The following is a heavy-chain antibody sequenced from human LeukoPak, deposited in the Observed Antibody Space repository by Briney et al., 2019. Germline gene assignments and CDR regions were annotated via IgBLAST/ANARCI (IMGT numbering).Heavy chain of an antibody. Sequence: ASVEVSCKASGYTFTSYGISWVRQAPGQGLEWMGWISAYNGNTNYAQKLQGTVTMTTDTSTSTAYMELRSLRSDDTAVYYCAREKSRGYSYGRTNWFDPWGQGTLVTVSS. V-gene: IGHV1-18*04. J-gene: IGHJ5*02. CDR3: AREKSRGYSYGRTNWFDP. CDR1: GYTFTSYG. CDR2: ISAYNGNT. D-gene: IGHD5-18*01.